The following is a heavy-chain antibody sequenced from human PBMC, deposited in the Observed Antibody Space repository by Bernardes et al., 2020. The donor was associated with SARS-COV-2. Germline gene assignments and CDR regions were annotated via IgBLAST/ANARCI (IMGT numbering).Heavy chain of an antibody. J-gene: IGHJ4*02. CDR1: GFTFSSYS. CDR2: ISSSSSYI. CDR3: ARIDEVTGRDY. Sequence: GGSLSLSCAASGFTFSSYSMNWVRQAPGKGLEWVSSISSSSSYIYYADSVKGRFTISRDNAKNSLYLQMSSLRAEDTAVYYCARIDEVTGRDYWGQGTLVTVSS. D-gene: IGHD6-19*01. V-gene: IGHV3-21*01.